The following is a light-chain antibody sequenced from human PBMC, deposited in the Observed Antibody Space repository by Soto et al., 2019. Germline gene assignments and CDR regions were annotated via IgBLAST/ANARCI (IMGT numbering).Light chain of an antibody. CDR2: GVS. CDR3: QQRSNWPST. CDR1: ESVGSH. Sequence: DTVMTQSPATLSVSPGETATLSCRASESVGSHLAWYQQKPGQAPRLLIYGVSTRATGIPARFSGSGSGTDFTLTITSLEPEDFAVYYCQQRSNWPSTFGGGTKVEI. V-gene: IGKV3-15*01. J-gene: IGKJ4*01.